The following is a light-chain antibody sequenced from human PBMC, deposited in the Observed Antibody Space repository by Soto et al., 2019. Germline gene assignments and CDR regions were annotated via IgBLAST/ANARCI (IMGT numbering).Light chain of an antibody. J-gene: IGKJ4*01. CDR2: DAS. CDR1: QSVSSY. V-gene: IGKV3-11*01. Sequence: EIVLTQSPATLSLSPGERASLSCRASQSVSSYLAWYQQKPGQAPRLLIYDASNRATGIPARFSGSGSGTDFTLTISSLEPEDFGVYYCQQRNNWPQTFGGGTKVEIK. CDR3: QQRNNWPQT.